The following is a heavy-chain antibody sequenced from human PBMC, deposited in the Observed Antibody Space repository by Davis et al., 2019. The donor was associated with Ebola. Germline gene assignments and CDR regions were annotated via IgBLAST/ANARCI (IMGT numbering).Heavy chain of an antibody. CDR3: AREQVGPDY. Sequence: SVQVSCKASGYTFTTYGIRWVRQAPGQGLEWMGWISAYNGDTNYAQKFQGRITMTADTSTNTAYMELRGLTSGDTAFYFCAREQVGPDYWGQGTLVTVSS. J-gene: IGHJ4*02. D-gene: IGHD2-2*01. V-gene: IGHV1-18*04. CDR2: ISAYNGDT. CDR1: GYTFTTYG.